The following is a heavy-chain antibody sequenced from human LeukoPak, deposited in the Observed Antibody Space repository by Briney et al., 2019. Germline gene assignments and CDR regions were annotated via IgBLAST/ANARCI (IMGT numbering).Heavy chain of an antibody. CDR3: ARGRWELLRRVIRAPSYYFDY. J-gene: IGHJ4*02. D-gene: IGHD1-26*01. CDR2: INHSGST. Sequence: SETLSLTCAVYGGSFSGYYWSWIRQPPGKGLEWIGEINHSGSTNYNPSLKSRVTISVDTSKNQFSLKLSSVTAADTAVYYCARGRWELLRRVIRAPSYYFDYWGQGTLVTVSS. V-gene: IGHV4-34*01. CDR1: GGSFSGYY.